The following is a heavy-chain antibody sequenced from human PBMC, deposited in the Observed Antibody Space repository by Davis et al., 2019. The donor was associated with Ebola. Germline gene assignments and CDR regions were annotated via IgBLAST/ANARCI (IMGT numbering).Heavy chain of an antibody. Sequence: GESLKISCAASGFTFTSYAMHWVRQAPGQRLEWMGWINAGNGNTKYSQKFQGRVTITRDTSASTAYMELSSLRSEDTAVYYCARHSGYLLPYGMDVWGQGTTVTVSS. V-gene: IGHV1-3*01. CDR3: ARHSGYLLPYGMDV. D-gene: IGHD5-12*01. CDR2: INAGNGNT. CDR1: GFTFTSYA. J-gene: IGHJ6*02.